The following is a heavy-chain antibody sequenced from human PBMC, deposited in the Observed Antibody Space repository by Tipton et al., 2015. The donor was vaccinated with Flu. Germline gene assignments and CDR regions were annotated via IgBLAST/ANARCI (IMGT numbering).Heavy chain of an antibody. Sequence: QMQLVQSGAEVKKPGSSVKVSCKASGATFSSYPLSWVRQAPGQGLEWMGRVIPINGVTNYAQKFQGRVTITADKSTNTAYMELSSLRSEDTAVYYCARPSSGFHYGMDVWGQGTTVTVSS. CDR3: ARPSSGFHYGMDV. V-gene: IGHV1-69*09. J-gene: IGHJ6*02. CDR2: VIPINGVT. CDR1: GATFSSYP. D-gene: IGHD1-14*01.